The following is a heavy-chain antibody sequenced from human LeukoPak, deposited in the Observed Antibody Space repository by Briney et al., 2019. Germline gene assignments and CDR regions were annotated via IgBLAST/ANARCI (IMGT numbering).Heavy chain of an antibody. V-gene: IGHV1-24*01. CDR1: GYTLTELS. CDR3: ATVDLAAAGTPFDY. Sequence: ASVKVSCKVSGYTLTELSMHWVRQAPGKGPEWMGGFDPEDGETIYAQKFQGRVTMTEDTSTDTAYMELSSLRSEDTAVYYCATVDLAAAGTPFDYWGQGTLVTVSS. J-gene: IGHJ4*02. D-gene: IGHD6-13*01. CDR2: FDPEDGET.